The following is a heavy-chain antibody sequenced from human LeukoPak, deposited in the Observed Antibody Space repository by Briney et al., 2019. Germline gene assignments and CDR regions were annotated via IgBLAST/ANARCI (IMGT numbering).Heavy chain of an antibody. CDR3: ARGGNRFGGFYSDY. J-gene: IGHJ4*02. CDR2: IHHSGRS. V-gene: IGHV4-31*03. D-gene: IGHD3-10*01. Sequence: SQTLSLTCTVSADSLSSGGHYWAWIRQFPGKGLESIGFIHHSGRSRHNPSLKDRVAISVDTSRKQFALKLSSVTAADTAMYYCARGGNRFGGFYSDYWGQGIQVIVSS. CDR1: ADSLSSGGHY.